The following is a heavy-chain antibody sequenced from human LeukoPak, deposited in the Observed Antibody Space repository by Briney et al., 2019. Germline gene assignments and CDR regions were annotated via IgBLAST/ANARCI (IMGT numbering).Heavy chain of an antibody. CDR3: ARGKYSGSYFDY. Sequence: SETLSLTCTVSGGSISSSRYYWGWIRQPPGKGLEWIGSIYYSGSTYYNPSLKSRVTISVDTSKNQFSLKLSSVTAADTAVYYCARGKYSGSYFDYWGQGTPVTVSS. CDR2: IYYSGST. J-gene: IGHJ4*02. D-gene: IGHD1-26*01. V-gene: IGHV4-39*07. CDR1: GGSISSSRYY.